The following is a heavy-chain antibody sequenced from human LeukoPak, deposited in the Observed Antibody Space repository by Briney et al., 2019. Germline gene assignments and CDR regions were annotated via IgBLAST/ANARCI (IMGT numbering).Heavy chain of an antibody. CDR2: IYYSGST. Sequence: PSETLSLTCTVSGGSISSSSYYWGWFRQPPGKGLEWIGSIYYSGSTYYNPSLKSRVTISVDTPKNQFSLKLSSVTAADTAVYYCARLSTVTTLHAFDIWGQGTMVTVSS. CDR3: ARLSTVTTLHAFDI. D-gene: IGHD4-17*01. V-gene: IGHV4-39*01. CDR1: GGSISSSSYY. J-gene: IGHJ3*02.